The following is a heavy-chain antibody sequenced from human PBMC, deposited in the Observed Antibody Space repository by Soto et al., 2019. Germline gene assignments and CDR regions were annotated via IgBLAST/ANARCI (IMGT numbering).Heavy chain of an antibody. CDR1: GFTFSNAW. CDR2: IKSKTDGGTT. J-gene: IGHJ4*02. V-gene: IGHV3-15*07. Sequence: EVQLVESGGGLVKPGGSLRLSCAASGFTFSNAWMNWVRQAPGKGLEWVGRIKSKTDGGTTDYAAPVKGRFTISRDDSKNTLYLQMNSLKTEDTAVYYCTTVESLWFGELLLDYWGQGTLVTVSS. CDR3: TTVESLWFGELLLDY. D-gene: IGHD3-10*01.